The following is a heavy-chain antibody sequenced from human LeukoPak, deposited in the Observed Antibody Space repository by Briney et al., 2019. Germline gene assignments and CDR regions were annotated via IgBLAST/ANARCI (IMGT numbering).Heavy chain of an antibody. Sequence: LSGGSLRLSCAASGFTISTYGMSWVRHAPGKGLEWVSSISGGTTYYADSVKGRFTIYSDNSKNTVSLQMNSLRAEDTAVYYCAKAVYHSGNYWGQGTLVTVSS. CDR2: ISGGTT. CDR1: GFTISTYG. J-gene: IGHJ4*02. D-gene: IGHD3-10*01. CDR3: AKAVYHSGNY. V-gene: IGHV3-23*01.